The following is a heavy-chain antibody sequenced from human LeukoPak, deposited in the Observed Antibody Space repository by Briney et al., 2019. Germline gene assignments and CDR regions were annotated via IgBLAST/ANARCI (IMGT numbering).Heavy chain of an antibody. CDR1: GGTFSSYA. Sequence: SVKVSCKASGGTFSSYAISWVRQAPGQGLEWMGGIIPIFGTANYAQKFQGRVTITADESTSTAYMELSSLRSEDTAVYYCASARGNYVRPYAFDIWGQGTMVTVSS. CDR3: ASARGNYVRPYAFDI. J-gene: IGHJ3*02. CDR2: IIPIFGTA. V-gene: IGHV1-69*13. D-gene: IGHD4-11*01.